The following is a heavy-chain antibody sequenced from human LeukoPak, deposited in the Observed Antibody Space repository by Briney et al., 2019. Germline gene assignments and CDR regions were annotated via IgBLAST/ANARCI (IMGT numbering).Heavy chain of an antibody. CDR1: GYTFTSYD. V-gene: IGHV1-8*01. Sequence: ASAKVSCKASGYTFTSYDINWVRQATGQGLEWMGWMNPNSGNTGYAQKFQGRVTMTRNTSISTAYMELSSLRSEDTAVYYCARGQSGYDVFDIWGQGTMVTVSS. J-gene: IGHJ3*02. D-gene: IGHD3-3*01. CDR2: MNPNSGNT. CDR3: ARGQSGYDVFDI.